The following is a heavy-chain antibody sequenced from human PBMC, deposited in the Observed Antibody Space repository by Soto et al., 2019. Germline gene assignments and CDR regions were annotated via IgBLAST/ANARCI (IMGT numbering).Heavy chain of an antibody. CDR2: IIPILGIA. J-gene: IGHJ6*03. CDR3: ASATGMVAAAGNSPYYYYYMDV. D-gene: IGHD6-13*01. Sequence: QVQLVQSGAEVKKPGSSVKVSCKASGGTFSSYTISWVRQAPGQGLEWMGRIIPILGIANYAQKFQGRVTITADKSTSTAYMELSSLRSEDTAVYYCASATGMVAAAGNSPYYYYYMDVWGKGTTVTVSS. V-gene: IGHV1-69*02. CDR1: GGTFSSYT.